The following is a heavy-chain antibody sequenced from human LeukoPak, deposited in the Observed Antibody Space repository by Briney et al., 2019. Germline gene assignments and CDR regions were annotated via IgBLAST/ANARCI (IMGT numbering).Heavy chain of an antibody. CDR1: GYTFTSYD. CDR2: MNPNSGNT. Sequence: ASLKVSCKASGYTFTSYDINWVRQATGQGLEWMGWMNPNSGNTGYAQKFQGRVTITRNTSIRTAYMELSSLRSEDTAVYYCARGVYSSGSYYYYYYYMDVWGKGTTVTVSS. V-gene: IGHV1-8*03. D-gene: IGHD6-19*01. J-gene: IGHJ6*03. CDR3: ARGVYSSGSYYYYYYYMDV.